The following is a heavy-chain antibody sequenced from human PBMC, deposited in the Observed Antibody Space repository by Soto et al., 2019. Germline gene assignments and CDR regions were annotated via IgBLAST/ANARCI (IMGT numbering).Heavy chain of an antibody. CDR1: GASFSGYY. Sequence: QVQLQQWGAGLLKPSETLSPTCAVYGASFSGYYWCWIRLPPGKGVEWIGEINHSGSNNYNPSLKSVVTLSVDTSKDQFSLKLSSVTAADRAVYYCARVDFVDPDHWGQGTLVTVSS. CDR3: ARVDFVDPDH. J-gene: IGHJ4*02. V-gene: IGHV4-34*01. CDR2: INHSGSN. D-gene: IGHD3-3*01.